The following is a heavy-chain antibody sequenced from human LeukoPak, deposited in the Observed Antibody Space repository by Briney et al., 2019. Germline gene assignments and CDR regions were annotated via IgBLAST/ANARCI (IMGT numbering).Heavy chain of an antibody. V-gene: IGHV4-4*07. CDR3: ARESKSYDGSGFYHDS. Sequence: SETLSRTCTVSGDSISNYFWSWIRQPAGKGLEWIGRIYTSGSIDYNPSLKSRVTMSVDTSKNQFSLKLWSVTAADTAVYYCARESKSYDGSGFYHDSWGQGTLVTVSS. CDR1: GDSISNYF. CDR2: IYTSGSI. J-gene: IGHJ4*02. D-gene: IGHD3-22*01.